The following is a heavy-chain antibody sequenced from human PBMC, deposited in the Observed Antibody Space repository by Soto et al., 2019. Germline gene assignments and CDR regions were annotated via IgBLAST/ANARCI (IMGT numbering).Heavy chain of an antibody. CDR1: GFTFSSYS. J-gene: IGHJ6*02. CDR2: ISSSSSYI. D-gene: IGHD5-18*01. CDR3: ARSEGYSYGQYYGMDV. V-gene: IGHV3-21*01. Sequence: AGGSLRLSCAASGFTFSSYSMNWVRQAPGKGLEWVSSISSSSSYIYYADSVKGRFTISRDNAKNSLYLQMNSLRAEDTAVYYCARSEGYSYGQYYGMDVWGQGTTVTVSS.